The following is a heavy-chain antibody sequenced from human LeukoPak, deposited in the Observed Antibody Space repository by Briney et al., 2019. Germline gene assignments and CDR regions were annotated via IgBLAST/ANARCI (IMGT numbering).Heavy chain of an antibody. D-gene: IGHD3-10*01. CDR2: IKQDGSEK. J-gene: IGHJ4*02. CDR1: GFTFSSYW. CDR3: ASIWFGELSTDY. V-gene: IGHV3-7*01. Sequence: GGSLRLSCAASGFTFSSYWVSWVRQAPGKGLEWVANIKQDGSEKYYVDSVKGRFTISRDNAKNSLYLQMNSLRAEDTAVYYCASIWFGELSTDYWGQGTMVTVSS.